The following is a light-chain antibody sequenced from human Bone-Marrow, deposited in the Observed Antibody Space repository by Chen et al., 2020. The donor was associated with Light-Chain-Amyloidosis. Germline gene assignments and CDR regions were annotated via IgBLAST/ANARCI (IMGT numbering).Light chain of an antibody. CDR2: GNN. V-gene: IGLV1-40*01. CDR3: QSYDTRLRGSV. CDR1: RSNIGPPYD. Sequence: QSVLTQPPSGSGAPGQRVTISCTGSRSNIGPPYDVHWYQQLPGTAPKLLLYGNNNRPSGVPDRFSGSKSGSSASLAITGLRADDEADYYCQSYDTRLRGSVFGGGTRLTVL. J-gene: IGLJ2*01.